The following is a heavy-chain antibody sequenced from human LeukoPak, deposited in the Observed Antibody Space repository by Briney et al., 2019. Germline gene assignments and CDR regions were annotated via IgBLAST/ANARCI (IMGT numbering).Heavy chain of an antibody. J-gene: IGHJ4*02. CDR2: INPNSGGT. D-gene: IGHD3-10*01. CDR3: AREGQTMVRAIAFDY. Sequence: ASVKVSCTGSGYTFNKYGISWVRQAPGQGLEWMGWINPNSGGTNFAQKFQGRVTMTRDTSMSTAYMELSRLRSDDTAVYYCAREGQTMVRAIAFDYWGQGTLVTVSS. CDR1: GYTFNKYG. V-gene: IGHV1-2*02.